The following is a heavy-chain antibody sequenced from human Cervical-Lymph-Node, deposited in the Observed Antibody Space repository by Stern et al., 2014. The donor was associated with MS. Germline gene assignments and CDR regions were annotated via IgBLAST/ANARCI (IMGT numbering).Heavy chain of an antibody. CDR3: ASPLPFAT. J-gene: IGHJ5*02. CDR1: GSTFSNYS. Sequence: QVQLEQSGAEVKKPGASVKVSCKASGSTFSNYSIHWVRQAPGQGLVWMGSINPSGGRPFYAQKFQGRVIMTSDTSTRTVYMDLRSLRSEDTAVYYCASPLPFATWGQGTLVTVS. V-gene: IGHV1-46*01. CDR2: INPSGGRP.